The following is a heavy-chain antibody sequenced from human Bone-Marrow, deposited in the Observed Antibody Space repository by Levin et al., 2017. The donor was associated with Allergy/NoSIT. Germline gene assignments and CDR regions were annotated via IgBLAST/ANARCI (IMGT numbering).Heavy chain of an antibody. D-gene: IGHD6-19*01. CDR2: ISGSGGST. J-gene: IGHJ4*02. V-gene: IGHV3-23*01. CDR3: AKLGIVVAETDY. CDR1: GFTFSSYT. Sequence: GESLKISCAASGFTFSSYTMSWVRQAPGKGLEWVSAISGSGGSTYYADYVKGRFTISRDNSKNTLYLQMNSLRPEDTAVYYCAKLGIVVAETDYWGQGTLVTVSS.